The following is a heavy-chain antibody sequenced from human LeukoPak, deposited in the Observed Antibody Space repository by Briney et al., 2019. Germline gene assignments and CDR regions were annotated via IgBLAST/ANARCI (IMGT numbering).Heavy chain of an antibody. CDR1: RYTFTGYY. V-gene: IGHV1-2*02. CDR2: INPNSGGT. CDR3: ARVWPCSNGVCPDVFEY. J-gene: IGHJ4*02. D-gene: IGHD2-8*01. Sequence: ASVKVSCKASRYTFTGYYMHWVRQAPGQGLEWMGCINPNSGGTYYAQKFQGRVTMTRDTSISSAYMELSSLRSDDTAVYYCARVWPCSNGVCPDVFEYWGQGTLVTVSS.